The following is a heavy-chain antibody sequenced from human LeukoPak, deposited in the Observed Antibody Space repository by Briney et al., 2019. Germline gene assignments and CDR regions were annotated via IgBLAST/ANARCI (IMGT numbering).Heavy chain of an antibody. J-gene: IGHJ6*03. V-gene: IGHV3-30*03. Sequence: GGSLRLSCAASGFTFSSYGMHWVRQAPGKGLEWVAVISYDGSNKYYADSVKGRFTISRDNAKNSLYLQMNSLRAEDTAVYYCARSTGDNKNYYMDVWGKGTTVTVSS. CDR2: ISYDGSNK. CDR3: ARSTGDNKNYYMDV. CDR1: GFTFSSYG. D-gene: IGHD7-27*01.